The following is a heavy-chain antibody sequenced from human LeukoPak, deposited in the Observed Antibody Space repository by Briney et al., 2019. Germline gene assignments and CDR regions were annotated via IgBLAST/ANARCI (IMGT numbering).Heavy chain of an antibody. CDR1: GGSISSSSYY. D-gene: IGHD3-16*01. J-gene: IGHJ4*02. V-gene: IGHV3-23*01. CDR2: ISGSGGST. CDR3: EAFGSEGVFDY. Sequence: ETLSLTCTVSGGSISSSSYYWGWIRQPPGKGLEWVSAISGSGGSTYYADSVKGRFTISRDNSKNTLYLQMNSLRAEDTAVYYCEAFGSEGVFDYWGQGTLVTVSS.